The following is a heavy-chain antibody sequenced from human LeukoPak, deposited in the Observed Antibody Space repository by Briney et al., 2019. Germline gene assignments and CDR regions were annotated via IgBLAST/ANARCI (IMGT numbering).Heavy chain of an antibody. Sequence: ASVKVSCKASGYTFTSYDINWVRPATGQGLEWMGWMNPNSGNTGYAQKFQGRVTMTRNTSISTAYMELSSLRSEDTAVYYCARLSLDLYYYGMDVWGQGTTVTVSS. CDR1: GYTFTSYD. V-gene: IGHV1-8*01. CDR3: ARLSLDLYYYGMDV. J-gene: IGHJ6*02. D-gene: IGHD3-10*01. CDR2: MNPNSGNT.